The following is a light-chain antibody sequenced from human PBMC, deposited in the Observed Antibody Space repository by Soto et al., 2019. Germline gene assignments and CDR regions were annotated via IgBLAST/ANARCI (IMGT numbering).Light chain of an antibody. Sequence: IQMTQSPSSLSASAGDRVTITCRAGQSINSYLNWYQQKPGKAPNLLIYAASSLQSGVSSRFSGSGSGTDFTLTISSLQPEASATYYGQPRYSLPYAFGQGPRWIS. CDR3: QPRYSLPYA. CDR1: QSINSY. CDR2: AAS. V-gene: IGKV1-39*01. J-gene: IGKJ2*01.